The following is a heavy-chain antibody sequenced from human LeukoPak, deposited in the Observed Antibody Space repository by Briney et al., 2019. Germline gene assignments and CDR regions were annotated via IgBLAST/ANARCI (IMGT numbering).Heavy chain of an antibody. CDR2: MNPNSGNT. Sequence: GASVKVSCKASGYTFTSYDINWVRQATGQGLEWMGWMNPNSGNTGYAQKFQGRVTMTRNTSISTAYMELSSLRSEDTAVYYCAISGSYYGTFDYWGQGTLVTVSS. D-gene: IGHD1-26*01. CDR1: GYTFTSYD. CDR3: AISGSYYGTFDY. J-gene: IGHJ4*02. V-gene: IGHV1-8*01.